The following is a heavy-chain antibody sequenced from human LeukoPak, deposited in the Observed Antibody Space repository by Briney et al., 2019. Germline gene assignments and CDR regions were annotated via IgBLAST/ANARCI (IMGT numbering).Heavy chain of an antibody. V-gene: IGHV3-74*01. Sequence: GGSLRLSCAASGFTFSTYWMHWVRQAPGKGLVWVSRINNDGSSTIYADSARGRFTISRDNAKSTLYLQMNGLRAEDTSVYFCARSSYPYFFDYWGQGALVTVSS. CDR2: INNDGSST. CDR3: ARSSYPYFFDY. CDR1: GFTFSTYW. D-gene: IGHD3-10*01. J-gene: IGHJ4*02.